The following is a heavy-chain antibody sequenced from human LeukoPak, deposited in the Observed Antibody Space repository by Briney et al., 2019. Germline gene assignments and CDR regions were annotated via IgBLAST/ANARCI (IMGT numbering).Heavy chain of an antibody. J-gene: IGHJ4*02. V-gene: IGHV3-23*01. D-gene: IGHD3-22*01. Sequence: GGSLRLSCAASGFTFSSYAMSWVRQAPGKGLEWVSAISGSGGSTYYADSVKGRFTISRDNSKNTLYLQMNSLRAEDTAVYYCAKDFAHYYDSSGYYWGQGTLVTASS. CDR1: GFTFSSYA. CDR2: ISGSGGST. CDR3: AKDFAHYYDSSGYY.